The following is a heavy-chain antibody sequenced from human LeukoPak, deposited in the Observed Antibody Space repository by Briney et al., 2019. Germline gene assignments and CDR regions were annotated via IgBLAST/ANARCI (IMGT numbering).Heavy chain of an antibody. CDR2: INHSGST. V-gene: IGHV4-34*01. CDR1: GGSFSGYY. Sequence: SETLSLTCAVYGGSFSGYYWSWIRQPPGKGLEWIGEINHSGSTNYNPSLKGRFTISVDTSKNQFSLKLSFVAAADTAVYYCARHPRVEVADPGAPHIWGQGAMVTVSS. CDR3: ARHPRVEVADPGAPHI. J-gene: IGHJ3*02. D-gene: IGHD6-19*01.